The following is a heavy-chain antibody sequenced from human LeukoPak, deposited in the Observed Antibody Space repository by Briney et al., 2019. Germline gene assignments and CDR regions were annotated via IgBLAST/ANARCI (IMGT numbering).Heavy chain of an antibody. V-gene: IGHV1-69*13. CDR1: GGTFSSYA. CDR2: IIPIFGTA. CDR3: ARDPFSGGELTGFDY. D-gene: IGHD1-14*01. Sequence: GASVKVSCKAYGGTFSSYAISWVRQAPGQGLEWMGGIIPIFGTANYAQKFQGRVTITADESTSTAYMELSSLRSEDTAVYYCARDPFSGGELTGFDYWGQGTLVTVSS. J-gene: IGHJ4*02.